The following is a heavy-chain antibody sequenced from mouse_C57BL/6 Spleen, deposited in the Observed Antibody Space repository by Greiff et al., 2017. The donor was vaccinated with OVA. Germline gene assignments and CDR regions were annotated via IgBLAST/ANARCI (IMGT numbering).Heavy chain of an antibody. CDR3: ARGGNRTWFAY. Sequence: QVQLQQSGPELVKPGASVKLSCKASGYTFTSYDINWVKQRPGQGLEWIGWIYPSDGSTKYNEKFKGKATLTVDTSSSTAYMGLHSLTSEDSAVYFGARGGNRTWFAYWGQGTLVTVSA. CDR1: GYTFTSYD. CDR2: IYPSDGST. V-gene: IGHV1-85*01. J-gene: IGHJ3*01.